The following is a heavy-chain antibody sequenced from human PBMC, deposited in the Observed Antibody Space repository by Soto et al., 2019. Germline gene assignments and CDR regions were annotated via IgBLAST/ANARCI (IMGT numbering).Heavy chain of an antibody. Sequence: PGGSLRLSCSASGFTFRSYGMHWVRQAPGKGLEWVAVISDDGSNKYYIDSVKGRFTISRDNSKNTLYLQMNSLRAEDTAIYFYAKTSGSYLEAFDYWGQGTLVTVSS. CDR3: AKTSGSYLEAFDY. J-gene: IGHJ4*02. CDR1: GFTFRSYG. D-gene: IGHD3-10*01. CDR2: ISDDGSNK. V-gene: IGHV3-30*18.